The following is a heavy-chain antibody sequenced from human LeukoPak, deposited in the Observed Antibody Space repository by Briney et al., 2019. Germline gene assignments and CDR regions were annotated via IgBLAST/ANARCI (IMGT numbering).Heavy chain of an antibody. Sequence: GASVKVSCKVSGYTLTELSMHWVRQAPGKGLEWMGGFDPEDGETIYAQKFQGRVTMTEDTSTDTAYMELSSLRSEDTAVYYCATVDYGVPGTGFDPWGQGTLVTVSS. V-gene: IGHV1-24*01. CDR2: FDPEDGET. D-gene: IGHD4-17*01. CDR3: ATVDYGVPGTGFDP. J-gene: IGHJ5*02. CDR1: GYTLTELS.